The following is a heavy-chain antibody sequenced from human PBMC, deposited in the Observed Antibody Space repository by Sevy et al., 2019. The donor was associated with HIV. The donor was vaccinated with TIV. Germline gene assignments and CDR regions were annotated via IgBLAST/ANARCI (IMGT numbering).Heavy chain of an antibody. CDR3: AKVTLWELLAAHDAFDV. D-gene: IGHD1-26*01. J-gene: IGHJ3*01. CDR1: GFSFSGYV. V-gene: IGHV3-23*01. CDR2: ISGRDSST. Sequence: GSQRLSCAASGFSFSGYVMNWVRQAPGKGLEWVSSISGRDSSTYYADSVRGRFIISRDNSENTLYLQMNGLRAEDTAVYYCAKVTLWELLAAHDAFDVWGQGTMVTVSS.